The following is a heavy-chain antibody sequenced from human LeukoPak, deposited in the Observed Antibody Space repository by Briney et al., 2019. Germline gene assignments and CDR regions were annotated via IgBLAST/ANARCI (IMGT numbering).Heavy chain of an antibody. CDR3: ARSGYFAEYFQH. CDR2: TYYGSKWSN. CDR1: GDSVSSNIAA. V-gene: IGHV6-1*01. D-gene: IGHD3-22*01. J-gene: IGHJ1*01. Sequence: SQTLSLTCAISGDSVSSNIAAWNWVSQSPSRGLEWLGRTYYGSKWSNDYAVSVKSLITLNTDTSKDQFSLQLNSVTPVDTAVYYCARSGYFAEYFQHWGQGTLLTVSS.